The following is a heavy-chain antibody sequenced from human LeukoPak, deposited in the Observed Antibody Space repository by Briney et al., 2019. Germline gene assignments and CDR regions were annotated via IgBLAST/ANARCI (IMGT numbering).Heavy chain of an antibody. CDR2: ISSSSSYI. CDR1: GFTFSSYS. V-gene: IGHV3-21*01. CDR3: ARAFLRPGPRYFDWSPYYYYYGMDV. J-gene: IGHJ6*02. Sequence: GGSLRLSCAASGFTFSSYSMNWVRQAPGKGLEWVSSISSSSSYIYYADSVKGRFTISRDNAKNSVYLQMNSLRAEDTAVYYCARAFLRPGPRYFDWSPYYYYYGMDVWGQGTTVTVSS. D-gene: IGHD3-9*01.